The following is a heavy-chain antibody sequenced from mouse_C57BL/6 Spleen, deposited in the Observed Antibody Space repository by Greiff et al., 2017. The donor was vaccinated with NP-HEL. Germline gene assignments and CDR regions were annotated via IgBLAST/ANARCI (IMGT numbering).Heavy chain of an antibody. J-gene: IGHJ1*03. Sequence: QVQLQQSGAELVRPGSSVKLSCKASGYTFTSYWMDWVKQRPGQGLEWIGNIYPSDSETHYNQKFKDKATLTVDTSSSTAYMQLSSLTSEDSAVYYCARWGGYADRYFDVWGTGTTVTVSS. CDR3: ARWGGYADRYFDV. V-gene: IGHV1-61*01. CDR1: GYTFTSYW. D-gene: IGHD2-2*01. CDR2: IYPSDSET.